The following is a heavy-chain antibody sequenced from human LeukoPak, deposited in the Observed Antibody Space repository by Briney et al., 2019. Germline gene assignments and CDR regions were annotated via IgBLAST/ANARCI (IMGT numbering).Heavy chain of an antibody. Sequence: PSETLSLTCSVSGGSIRNYFWSWIRQSPGKGLEWIGYISDSVNTNYNPSLESRVTMSVDTSKNQVSLKLTSVTAADTAVYYCARLRSSYYYMDVWGKGTTVTVSS. CDR1: GGSIRNYF. V-gene: IGHV4-59*01. CDR3: ARLRSSYYYMDV. CDR2: ISDSVNT. J-gene: IGHJ6*03. D-gene: IGHD3-10*01.